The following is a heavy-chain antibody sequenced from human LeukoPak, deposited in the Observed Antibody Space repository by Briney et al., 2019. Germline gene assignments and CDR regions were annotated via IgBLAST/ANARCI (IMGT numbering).Heavy chain of an antibody. CDR3: ARVEPRGSSWSYSFDY. V-gene: IGHV1-18*01. CDR2: ISPYNGNT. CDR1: GYTFTSYG. D-gene: IGHD6-13*01. Sequence: GASVKVSCKASGYTFTSYGISWVRQAPGQGLEWMGWISPYNGNTNYAPKLQGRLTMTTDTSTSTAYMELRSLRAEDTAVYYCARVEPRGSSWSYSFDYWGQGTLVTVSS. J-gene: IGHJ4*02.